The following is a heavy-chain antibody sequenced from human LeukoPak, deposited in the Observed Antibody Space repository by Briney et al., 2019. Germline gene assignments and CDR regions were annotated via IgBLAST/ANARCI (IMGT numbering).Heavy chain of an antibody. J-gene: IGHJ6*02. Sequence: PGGSLTLSCVVSGFSLDDSAMRWIRQAPGKGLEWMADISDDGDNQYYAASVQGRFTTFSGNSKKPTLLQMTLLRADDPGCYYLPEASLGGSEPAGGLYCYHGMDVWGHGTAVTVSS. CDR3: PEASLGGSEPAGGLYCYHGMDV. CDR2: ISDDGDNQ. D-gene: IGHD3-22*01. CDR1: GFSLDDSA. V-gene: IGHV3-30*03.